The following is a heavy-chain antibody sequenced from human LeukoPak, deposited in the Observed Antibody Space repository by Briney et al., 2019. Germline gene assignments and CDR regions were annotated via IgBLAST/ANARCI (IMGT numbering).Heavy chain of an antibody. CDR3: ARGYYDFWSGYCLIGWFDP. V-gene: IGHV4-34*01. CDR1: GGSFSGYY. D-gene: IGHD3-3*01. J-gene: IGHJ5*02. Sequence: SETLSLTCAVYGGSFSGYYWSWIRQPPGKGLEWIGEINHSGSTNYNPSLKSRVTISVDTSKNQFSLKLSSVTAADTAVYYCARGYYDFWSGYCLIGWFDPWGQGTLVTVSS. CDR2: INHSGST.